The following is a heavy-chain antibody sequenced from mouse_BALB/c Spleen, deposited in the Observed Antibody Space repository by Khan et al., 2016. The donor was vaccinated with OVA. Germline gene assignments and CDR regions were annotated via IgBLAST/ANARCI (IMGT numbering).Heavy chain of an antibody. CDR3: AREGYGSFAC. CDR2: IYPGDGST. Sequence: LKESGPELVKPGALVKMSCKASGYTFTSYGINWVRQRPGQGLEWIGWIYPGDGSTKYNEKFKGKATLTADKSSSTAYMQLSSLTSENSAVXRCAREGYGSFACWGQGTLVTVSA. D-gene: IGHD1-2*01. CDR1: GYTFTSYG. J-gene: IGHJ3*01. V-gene: IGHV1S33*01.